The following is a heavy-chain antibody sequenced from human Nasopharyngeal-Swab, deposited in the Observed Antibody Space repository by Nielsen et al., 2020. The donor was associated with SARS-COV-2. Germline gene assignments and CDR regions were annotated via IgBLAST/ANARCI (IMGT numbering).Heavy chain of an antibody. V-gene: IGHV3-23*01. CDR2: ISGSGGST. CDR3: AKDLKPWQVHDAFDI. J-gene: IGHJ3*02. CDR1: GFTFSSYA. D-gene: IGHD6-19*01. Sequence: GESLKISCAASGFTFSSYAMSWVRQAPGKGLEWVSAISGSGGSTYYADSVKGRFTISRDNSKNTLYLQMNSLRAEDTAVYYCAKDLKPWQVHDAFDIWGQGTMVTVSS.